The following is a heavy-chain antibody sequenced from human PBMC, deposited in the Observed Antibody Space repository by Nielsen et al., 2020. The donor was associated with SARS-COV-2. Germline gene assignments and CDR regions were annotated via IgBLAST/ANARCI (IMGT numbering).Heavy chain of an antibody. CDR2: ISGSGGST. Sequence: GESLKISCAASGFTFSSYAMSWVRQAPGKGLEWVSAISGSGGSTYYADSVKGRFTISRDNSKNTLYLQMNSLRAEDTAVYYCAKDNYPPRLDYWGQGTLVTVSS. D-gene: IGHD4-11*01. J-gene: IGHJ4*02. V-gene: IGHV3-23*01. CDR1: GFTFSSYA. CDR3: AKDNYPPRLDY.